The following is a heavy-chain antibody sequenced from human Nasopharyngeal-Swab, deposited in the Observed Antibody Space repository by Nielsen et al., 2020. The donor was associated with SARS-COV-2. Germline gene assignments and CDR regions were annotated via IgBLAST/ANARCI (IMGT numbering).Heavy chain of an antibody. D-gene: IGHD6-19*01. J-gene: IGHJ4*02. CDR3: ARAKGEWLSTGAYYFDY. V-gene: IGHV4-31*03. Sequence: SETLSLTCTVSGASISSGAYYWSWIRQHPGKGLEWIAFIYYSGSTYYNPSLKSRVTISVDTSKNQFSRKLSSVTAADTAVYYCARAKGEWLSTGAYYFDYWGQGTLVTVSS. CDR1: GASISSGAYY. CDR2: IYYSGST.